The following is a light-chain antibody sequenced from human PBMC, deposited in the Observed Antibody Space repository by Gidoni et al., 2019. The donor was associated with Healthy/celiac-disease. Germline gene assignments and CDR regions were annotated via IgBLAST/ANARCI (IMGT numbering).Light chain of an antibody. J-gene: IGKJ1*01. CDR1: QSVSSSY. V-gene: IGKV3-20*01. CDR2: GAS. CDR3: QQYGSSHPWT. Sequence: EIVLTQSPGTLSLSPGERATLSCRDSQSVSSSYLAWYQQKPGQAPRLLIYGASSRATGIPDRFSGSGSGTDFTLTISRLEPEDFAVYYCQQYGSSHPWTFGQGTKVEIK.